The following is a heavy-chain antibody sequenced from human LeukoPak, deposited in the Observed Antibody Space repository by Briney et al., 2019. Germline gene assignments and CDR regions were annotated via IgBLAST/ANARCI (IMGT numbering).Heavy chain of an antibody. CDR2: ISHSGST. CDR1: GGSFTAYY. Sequence: PSETLSLTCGVYGGSFTAYYWTWIRQSPGQGLEWIGEISHSGSTDYNPSLGSRVTISQDTSRNQFSLNLSSVTAADTAVYYCAGVGYYYMDVWGTGTTVTVSS. J-gene: IGHJ6*03. CDR3: AGVGYYYMDV. V-gene: IGHV4-34*01.